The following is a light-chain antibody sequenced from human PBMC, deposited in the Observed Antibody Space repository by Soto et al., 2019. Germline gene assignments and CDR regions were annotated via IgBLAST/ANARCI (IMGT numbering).Light chain of an antibody. V-gene: IGKV3-20*01. CDR1: QSISSSY. CDR3: QQYVNSLT. CDR2: GAS. J-gene: IGKJ4*01. Sequence: DIVLTQSPSTLSLSPGERGTLSCRASQSISSSYLAWYQQKPGQAPRLLIYGASTRATGIPDRFSGSGSGTDFTLTISRLEPEDFAVYYCQQYVNSLTFGGGTKVQIK.